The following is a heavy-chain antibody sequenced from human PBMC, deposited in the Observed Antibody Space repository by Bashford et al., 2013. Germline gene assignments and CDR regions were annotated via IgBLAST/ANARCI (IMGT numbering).Heavy chain of an antibody. Sequence: WVRQAPGQGLEWMGWINPNSGGTNYAQKFQGRVTMTRDTSISTAYMELSRLRSDDTAVYYCARRAFNEYWGQGTLVTVSS. D-gene: IGHD1-1*01. CDR2: INPNSGGT. J-gene: IGHJ4*02. CDR3: ARRAFNEY. V-gene: IGHV1-2*02.